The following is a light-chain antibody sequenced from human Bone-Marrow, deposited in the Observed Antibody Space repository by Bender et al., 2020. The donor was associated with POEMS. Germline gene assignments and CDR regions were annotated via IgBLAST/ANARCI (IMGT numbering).Light chain of an antibody. Sequence: SFVLTQPPSVSVAPGKTASITCSGDKLERRYVSWYQQKPGQSPILVIHEISKRPSGIPDRFSGYSSGNTVTLTISGTQRLDEADYYCQAWDNDTVVFGGGTKLTVL. J-gene: IGLJ3*02. V-gene: IGLV3-1*01. CDR1: KLERRY. CDR3: QAWDNDTVV. CDR2: EIS.